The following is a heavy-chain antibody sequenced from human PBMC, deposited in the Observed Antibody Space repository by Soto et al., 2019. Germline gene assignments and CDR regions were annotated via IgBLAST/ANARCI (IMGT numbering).Heavy chain of an antibody. CDR3: AGFPRLAAANSPPPYYYYYGMDV. J-gene: IGHJ6*02. D-gene: IGHD6-13*01. CDR2: IIPIFGTA. V-gene: IGHV1-69*13. CDR1: GGTFSSYA. Sequence: ASVKVSCKASGGTFSSYAISWVRQAPGQGLEWMGGIIPIFGTANYAQKFQGRVTITADESTSTAYMELSSLRSEDTAVYYCAGFPRLAAANSPPPYYYYYGMDVWGQGTTVTVSS.